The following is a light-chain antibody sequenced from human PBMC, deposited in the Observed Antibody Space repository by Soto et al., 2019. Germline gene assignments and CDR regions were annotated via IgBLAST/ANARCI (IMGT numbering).Light chain of an antibody. Sequence: DIQLTQSPSSLSASVGDRVTATCRASQTISTFLNWYQQKPGKAPKLLIFAASSLESGVPSRFSGNGSGTDFTLTISSLQPEDFATYYCQQGYSAPQAFGGGTRVEMK. CDR3: QQGYSAPQA. V-gene: IGKV1-39*01. CDR1: QTISTF. J-gene: IGKJ4*01. CDR2: AAS.